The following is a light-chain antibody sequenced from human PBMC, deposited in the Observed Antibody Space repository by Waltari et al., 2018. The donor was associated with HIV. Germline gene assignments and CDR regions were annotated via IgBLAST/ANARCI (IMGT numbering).Light chain of an antibody. V-gene: IGLV2-14*01. CDR3: SSYTSSSTRV. Sequence: QSALTQPASVSGSPGQSIPISCTGTSSDVGGYNYVSWYQQHPGKAPKLMIYEVSNRPSGVSNRFSGSKSGNTASLTISGLQAEDEADYYCSSYTSSSTRVFGGGTKLTVL. CDR1: SSDVGGYNY. CDR2: EVS. J-gene: IGLJ3*02.